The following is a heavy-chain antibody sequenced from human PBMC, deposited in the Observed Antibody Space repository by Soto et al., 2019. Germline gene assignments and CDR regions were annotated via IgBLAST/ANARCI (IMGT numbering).Heavy chain of an antibody. Sequence: SETLSLTCTVSGGSISSDYWSWIRQPPGKGLEWIGYIYNSGSTNYNPSLKSRVTISVDTSKNQFSLKLSSVTAADTAVYYCARAPSIWSGYPLQYYFDYWGQGALVTVSS. J-gene: IGHJ4*02. D-gene: IGHD3-3*01. CDR1: GGSISSDY. V-gene: IGHV4-59*01. CDR3: ARAPSIWSGYPLQYYFDY. CDR2: IYNSGST.